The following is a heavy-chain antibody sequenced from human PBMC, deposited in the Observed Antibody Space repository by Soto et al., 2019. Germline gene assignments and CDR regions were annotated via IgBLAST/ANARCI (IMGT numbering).Heavy chain of an antibody. V-gene: IGHV1-2*02. CDR1: GYPFTGHY. J-gene: IGHJ6*02. CDR3: AREAGIPIFGVVTRTYGMDV. D-gene: IGHD3-3*01. CDR2: INPNSGGT. Sequence: QVQLVQSGAEVKKPGASVKVSCKASGYPFTGHYIHWVRQAPGQGLEWMGWINPNSGGTNYPQKFQGRVTMTRDTSISTAYMELSRLRSDDTAVYYWAREAGIPIFGVVTRTYGMDVWGQGTTVTVSS.